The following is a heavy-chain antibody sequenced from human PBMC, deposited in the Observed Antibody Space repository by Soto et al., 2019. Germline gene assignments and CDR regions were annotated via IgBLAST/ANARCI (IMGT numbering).Heavy chain of an antibody. CDR1: GGTFSSST. D-gene: IGHD6-19*01. CDR2: IIPDFGTT. J-gene: IGHJ4*02. Sequence: QVQLVQSGAEVKRPGSSLKVSCKASGGTFSSSTVSWLRQIPGHGLEWMGGIIPDFGTTNYAQRFQGRLSIAADESPHTAFRELTTLTSEDMAVYYCARSHSTTPVAVAGPAYYFGLWGRGTLVTVSS. CDR3: ARSHSTTPVAVAGPAYYFGL. V-gene: IGHV1-69*01.